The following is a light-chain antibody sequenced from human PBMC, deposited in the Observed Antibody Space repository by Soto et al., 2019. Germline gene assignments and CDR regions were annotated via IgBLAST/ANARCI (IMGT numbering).Light chain of an antibody. J-gene: IGLJ2*01. CDR1: SSDVGGYNY. CDR3: SSYTTSSTHVV. Sequence: QSALTQPASVSGSPGQSITISCTGTSSDVGGYNYVSWYQQHPGKAPKLMIYEVSNRPSGVSNRFSGSKSGNTASLTISGLQAEDEADYYCSSYTTSSTHVVFAAGTNLTVL. CDR2: EVS. V-gene: IGLV2-14*01.